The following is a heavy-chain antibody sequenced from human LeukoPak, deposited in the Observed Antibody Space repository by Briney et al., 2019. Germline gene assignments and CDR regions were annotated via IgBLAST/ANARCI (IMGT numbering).Heavy chain of an antibody. D-gene: IGHD2-2*01. CDR3: ARIGYCSSASCRHALDY. CDR1: GFTFSSYS. V-gene: IGHV3-48*01. J-gene: IGHJ4*02. Sequence: GGSLRLSCAASGFTFSSYSMNWVRQAPGKGLEWVSYFSSSSSTIYYADSVKGRFTISRDNAKNSLYLQVNSLRAEDTAVYYCARIGYCSSASCRHALDYWGQGTLVTVSS. CDR2: FSSSSSTI.